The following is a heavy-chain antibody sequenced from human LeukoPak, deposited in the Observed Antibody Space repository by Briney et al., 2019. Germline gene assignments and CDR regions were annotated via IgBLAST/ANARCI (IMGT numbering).Heavy chain of an antibody. CDR2: IIPILGIA. D-gene: IGHD4-17*01. Sequence: SVKVSCKASGGTFSSYAISWVRQAPGQGLEWVGRIIPILGIANYAQKFQGRVTITADKSTSTAYMELSSLRSEDTAVYYCARERDYGDYGWWWFDPWGQGTLVTVSS. V-gene: IGHV1-69*04. J-gene: IGHJ5*02. CDR1: GGTFSSYA. CDR3: ARERDYGDYGWWWFDP.